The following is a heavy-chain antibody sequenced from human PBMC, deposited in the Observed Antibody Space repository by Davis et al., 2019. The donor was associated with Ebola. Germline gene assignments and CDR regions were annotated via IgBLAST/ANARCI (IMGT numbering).Heavy chain of an antibody. J-gene: IGHJ5*02. CDR1: GGSLSNYY. CDR3: ARGRSSWNGGWFDP. CDR2: IHYSGST. Sequence: PSETLSLTCTVSGGSLSNYYWTWIRQPPGKGLEWIGYIHYSGSTNYNPSLKSRVAVSVHTSKNQFSLKLSSVTAADTAVYYCARGRSSWNGGWFDPWGQGTLVTVFS. V-gene: IGHV4-59*01. D-gene: IGHD6-13*01.